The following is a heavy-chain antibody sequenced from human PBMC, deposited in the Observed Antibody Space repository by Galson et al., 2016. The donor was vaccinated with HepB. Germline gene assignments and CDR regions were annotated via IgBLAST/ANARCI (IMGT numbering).Heavy chain of an antibody. CDR1: GGTFSSYA. D-gene: IGHD3-3*01. CDR2: IIPIFGTA. J-gene: IGHJ6*03. V-gene: IGHV1-69*13. CDR3: ALGGRIFWSGPEQSVYYPYYYMDV. Sequence: SVKVSCKASGGTFSSYAISWVRQAPGQGLEWMGGIIPIFGTAIYAQNFQGRVTITADASTTTAYMELSSLISEDTAVYFCALGGRIFWSGPEQSVYYPYYYMDVWGKGASVTVSS.